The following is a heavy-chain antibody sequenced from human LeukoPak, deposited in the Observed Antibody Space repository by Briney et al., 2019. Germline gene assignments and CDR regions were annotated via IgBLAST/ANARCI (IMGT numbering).Heavy chain of an antibody. CDR1: GYTLTRYY. J-gene: IGHJ6*02. CDR2: INTSGGSI. Sequence: ASVKVSCKASGYTLTRYYMHWVRQAPGQGLEWMGIINTSGGSIRYAQKFQGRVSMTRDTSTTTVYMELSNLRSEDTAVYYCARAPYYYYGMDVWGQGTTVTVSS. CDR3: ARAPYYYYGMDV. V-gene: IGHV1-46*01.